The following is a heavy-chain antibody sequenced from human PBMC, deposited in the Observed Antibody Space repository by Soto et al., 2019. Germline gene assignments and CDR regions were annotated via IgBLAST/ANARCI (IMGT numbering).Heavy chain of an antibody. V-gene: IGHV2-70*11. CDR3: ARISGSSGLFDY. CDR2: IDWDDDK. J-gene: IGHJ4*02. CDR1: GFSLRTSGMC. Sequence: GSGPTPVNPTQTLTLTCTSSGFSLRTSGMCVSWIRQPPGKALEWLARIDWDDDKYYSTSLKTRLTISKDTSKNQVVLTMTNMDPVDTATYYCARISGSSGLFDYWGQGTLVTVSS. D-gene: IGHD1-26*01.